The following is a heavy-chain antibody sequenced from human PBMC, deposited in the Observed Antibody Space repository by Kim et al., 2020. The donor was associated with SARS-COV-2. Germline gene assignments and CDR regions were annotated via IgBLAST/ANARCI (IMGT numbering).Heavy chain of an antibody. CDR1: GFTFDDYT. CDR2: ISWDGGST. CDR3: AKDMKISWLKPNYYGMDV. J-gene: IGHJ6*02. Sequence: GGSLRLSCAASGFTFDDYTMHWVRQAPGKGLEWVSLISWDGGSTYYADSVKGRFTISRDNSKNSLYLQMNSLRTEDTAWYYCAKDMKISWLKPNYYGMDVWGQGTTVTVSS. V-gene: IGHV3-43*01. D-gene: IGHD5-12*01.